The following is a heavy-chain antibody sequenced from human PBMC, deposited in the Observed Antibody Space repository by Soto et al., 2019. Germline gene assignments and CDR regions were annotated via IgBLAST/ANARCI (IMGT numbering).Heavy chain of an antibody. CDR1: GFTFGSYS. Sequence: GGSLRLSCAASGFTFGSYSMNWVRQAPGKGLEWVSYISSSSSTIYNADSVKGRFTISRDNAKNSLYLQMNSLRAEDTAVYYCARVSGYYDISGYPDNWGQGTLVTVSS. CDR2: ISSSSSTI. J-gene: IGHJ4*02. D-gene: IGHD3-22*01. CDR3: ARVSGYYDISGYPDN. V-gene: IGHV3-48*01.